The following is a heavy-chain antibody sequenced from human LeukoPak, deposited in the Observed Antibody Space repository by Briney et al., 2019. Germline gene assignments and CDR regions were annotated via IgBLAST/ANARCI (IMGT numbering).Heavy chain of an antibody. CDR2: ITSSSSGI. CDR1: GFTFSGYS. J-gene: IGHJ3*02. D-gene: IGHD1-26*01. V-gene: IGHV3-48*01. CDR3: ARVRGSYWVDI. Sequence: PGGSLRLSCAASGFTFSGYSMNWVRQAPGKGLEWVSYITSSSSGIYYADSVKGRFTISRDNAKNSLYLQMNSLRAEDTAVYYCARVRGSYWVDIWGRGTLVTVSS.